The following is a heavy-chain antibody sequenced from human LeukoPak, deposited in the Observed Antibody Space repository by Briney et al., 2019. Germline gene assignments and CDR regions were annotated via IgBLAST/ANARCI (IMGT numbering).Heavy chain of an antibody. Sequence: SETLSLTCTVSGGSISSSSYYWGWIRQPPGKGLEWIGSIYYSGSTYYNPSLKGRVTISVDTSKNLFSLKLSSVTAADTAVYYCARGSGPHWYNWNYFDYWGQGTLVTVSS. D-gene: IGHD1-20*01. V-gene: IGHV4-39*07. CDR1: GGSISSSSYY. CDR3: ARGSGPHWYNWNYFDY. J-gene: IGHJ4*02. CDR2: IYYSGST.